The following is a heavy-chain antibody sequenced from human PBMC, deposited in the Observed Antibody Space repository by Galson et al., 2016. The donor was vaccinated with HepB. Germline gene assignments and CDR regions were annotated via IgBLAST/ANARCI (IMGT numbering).Heavy chain of an antibody. CDR2: ISDNGSNK. J-gene: IGHJ4*02. CDR3: ARESPHIAVPVLDD. CDR1: GFTFSRYA. Sequence: SLRLSCAASGFTFSRYAMHWVRQAPGKGLEWVAVISDNGSNKYYADSVKGRFTISRDNSKNTLYLQMNSLRAEDSAVYYCARESPHIAVPVLDDWGQGTLVTVSA. V-gene: IGHV3-30-3*01. D-gene: IGHD6-19*01.